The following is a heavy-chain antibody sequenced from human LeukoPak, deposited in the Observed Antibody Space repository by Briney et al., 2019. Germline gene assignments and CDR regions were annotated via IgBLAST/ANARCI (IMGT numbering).Heavy chain of an antibody. D-gene: IGHD4-17*01. J-gene: IGHJ5*02. CDR2: IYYSGNT. CDR3: ARVPPYGDYLGWVDP. CDR1: GGSIRSTTYY. V-gene: IGHV4-39*07. Sequence: KTSETLSLTCSVSGGSIRSTTYYWGWIRQPPGKGLEWIGSIYYSGNTYYSPSLMSRVTISVDTSKNQFSLKLSSVTAADTAVYYCARVPPYGDYLGWVDPWGQGTLVIVSS.